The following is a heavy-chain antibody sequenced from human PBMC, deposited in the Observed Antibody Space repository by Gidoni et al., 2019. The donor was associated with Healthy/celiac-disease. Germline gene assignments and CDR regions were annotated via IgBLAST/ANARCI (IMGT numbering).Heavy chain of an antibody. J-gene: IGHJ6*02. CDR1: GGSFSGYY. Sequence: QVQLQQWGAGLLKPSETLSLTCAVYGGSFSGYYWSWIRQPPGKGLEWIGEINHSGSTNYNPSLKSRVTISVDTSKNQFSLKLSSVTAADTAVYYCARVKKGLYYYYGMDVWGQGTTVTVSS. CDR2: INHSGST. V-gene: IGHV4-34*01. CDR3: ARVKKGLYYYYGMDV.